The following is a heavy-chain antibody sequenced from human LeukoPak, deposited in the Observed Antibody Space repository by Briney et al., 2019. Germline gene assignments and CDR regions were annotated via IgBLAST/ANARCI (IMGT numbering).Heavy chain of an antibody. CDR2: ISSSSSYI. V-gene: IGHV3-21*01. D-gene: IGHD3-3*01. CDR1: GFTFSSYS. J-gene: IGHJ4*02. CDR3: ASEISYYDFWSGGGY. Sequence: GGSLRLSCAASGFTFSSYSMNWVRQAPGKGLEWVSSISSSSSYIYYADSVKGRFTISRDNAKNSLYLQMNSLRAEDTAVYYCASEISYYDFWSGGGYWGQGTLVTVSS.